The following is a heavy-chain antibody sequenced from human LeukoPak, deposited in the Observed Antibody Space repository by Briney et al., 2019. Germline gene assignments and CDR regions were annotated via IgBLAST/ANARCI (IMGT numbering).Heavy chain of an antibody. CDR3: ARTIAAAGTYYFDY. Sequence: PSETLSLTCAVYSVSFSGYYWSWNRQPPGKGLEWIGEINHSGSTNYNPSLKSRVTISVDTSKNQFSLKLSSVTAADTAVYYCARTIAAAGTYYFDYWGQGTLVTVSS. CDR2: INHSGST. CDR1: SVSFSGYY. J-gene: IGHJ4*02. V-gene: IGHV4-34*01. D-gene: IGHD6-13*01.